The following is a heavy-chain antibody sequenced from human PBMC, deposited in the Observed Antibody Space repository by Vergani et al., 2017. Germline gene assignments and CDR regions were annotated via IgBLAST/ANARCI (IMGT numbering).Heavy chain of an antibody. Sequence: QVQLVQSGAEVKKPGSSVKVSCKASGGTFSSYTISWVRQAPGQGLEWMGRIIPILGIANYAQKFQGRVTITADKSTSTAYMELSSLRSEDTAVYYCARGVAPTYTDWSDPWGQGTLVTVSS. J-gene: IGHJ5*02. CDR1: GGTFSSYT. D-gene: IGHD5-18*01. V-gene: IGHV1-69*02. CDR3: ARGVAPTYTDWSDP. CDR2: IIPILGIA.